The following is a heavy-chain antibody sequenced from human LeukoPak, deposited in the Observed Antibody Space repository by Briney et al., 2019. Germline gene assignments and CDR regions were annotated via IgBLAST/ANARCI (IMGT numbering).Heavy chain of an antibody. CDR3: ARRLGYDILTGYLDY. J-gene: IGHJ4*02. Sequence: GGSLRLSCAASGFTFSSYSMNWVRQAPGKGLEWVSSISSSSSYIYYADSVKGRFTISRDNAKNSLYLQMNSLRAEGTAVYYCARRLGYDILTGYLDYWGQGTLVTVSS. D-gene: IGHD3-9*01. CDR2: ISSSSSYI. CDR1: GFTFSSYS. V-gene: IGHV3-21*01.